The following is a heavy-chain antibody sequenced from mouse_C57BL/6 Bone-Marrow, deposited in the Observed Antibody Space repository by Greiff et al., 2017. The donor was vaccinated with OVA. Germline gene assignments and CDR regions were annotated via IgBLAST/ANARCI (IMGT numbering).Heavy chain of an antibody. V-gene: IGHV5-17*01. J-gene: IGHJ4*01. CDR2: ISSGSSTI. Sequence: EVKVVESGGGLVKPGGSLKLSCAASGFTFSDYGMHWVRQAPEKGLEWVAYISSGSSTIYYADTVKGRFTISRDNAKNTLFLQMTSLRSEDTAMYYCARRRAYYSIYYAMDYWGQGTSVTVSS. CDR3: ARRRAYYSIYYAMDY. CDR1: GFTFSDYG. D-gene: IGHD2-5*01.